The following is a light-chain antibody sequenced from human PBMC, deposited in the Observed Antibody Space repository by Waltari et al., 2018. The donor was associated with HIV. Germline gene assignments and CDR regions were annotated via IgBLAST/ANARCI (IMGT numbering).Light chain of an antibody. J-gene: IGLJ3*02. CDR2: EVN. CDR3: SSYTSTNTLV. V-gene: IGLV2-14*01. Sequence: QSALTQPASVSGSPGQSITISCTGTSSDVGGSNYVSWYQQHPGQAPKLMIYEVNNRPSGVSNRFSGSKSGNRASLTISGLQAEDEADYYCSSYTSTNTLVFGGGTKLTVL. CDR1: SSDVGGSNY.